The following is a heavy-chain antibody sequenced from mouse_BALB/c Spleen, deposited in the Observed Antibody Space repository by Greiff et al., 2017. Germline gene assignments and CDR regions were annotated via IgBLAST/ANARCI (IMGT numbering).Heavy chain of an antibody. CDR2: ISYDGSN. V-gene: IGHV3-6*02. J-gene: IGHJ2*01. D-gene: IGHD1-1*01. Sequence: EVQRVESGPGLVKPSQSLSLTCSVTGYSITSGYYWNWIRQFPGNKLEWMGYISYDGSNNYNPSLKNRISITRDTSKNQFFLKLNSVTTEDTATYYCVLTTVVPYYFDYWGQGTTLTVSS. CDR1: GYSITSGYY. CDR3: VLTTVVPYYFDY.